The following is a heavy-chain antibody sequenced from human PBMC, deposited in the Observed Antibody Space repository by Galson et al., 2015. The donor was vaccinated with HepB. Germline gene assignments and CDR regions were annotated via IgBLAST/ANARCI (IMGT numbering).Heavy chain of an antibody. D-gene: IGHD6-13*01. CDR3: ARASAAPGSPVTPVYYSDY. J-gene: IGHJ4*02. CDR2: ISDAGSNK. CDR1: GFSFTTYA. V-gene: IGHV3-30-3*01. Sequence: SLRLSCAASGFSFTTYAMHWVRQAPGKGLEWVAVISDAGSNKYYADSVRGRFTISTDSSKNTLYLQMNSLRADDTAVYYCARASAAPGSPVTPVYYSDYWGQGTLVTVSS.